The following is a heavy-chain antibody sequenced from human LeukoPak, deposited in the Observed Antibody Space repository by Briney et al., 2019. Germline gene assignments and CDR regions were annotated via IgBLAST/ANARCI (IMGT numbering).Heavy chain of an antibody. Sequence: ASVKVSCKASGYTFTGYYMHWVRQAPGQGLEWMGWINPNSGGTNYAQKFQGRVTMTRDTSISTAYMELSRLRSDDTAVYYCARHPDTAMVTWYFDLWGRGTLVTVSS. CDR3: ARHPDTAMVTWYFDL. V-gene: IGHV1-2*02. J-gene: IGHJ2*01. D-gene: IGHD5-18*01. CDR1: GYTFTGYY. CDR2: INPNSGGT.